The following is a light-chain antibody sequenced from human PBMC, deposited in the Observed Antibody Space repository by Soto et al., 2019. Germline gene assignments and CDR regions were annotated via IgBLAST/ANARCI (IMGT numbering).Light chain of an antibody. CDR1: QNVSTY. CDR3: QHRTNCLP. CDR2: DAS. J-gene: IGKJ3*01. V-gene: IGKV3-11*01. Sequence: EIVLTQSPATLSLSPGERATLSCRASQNVSTYLAWYQQKPGQAPRLLIYDASNRATGIPARFSGSGSGTAFNPTIDSLEPEFFQLFSCQHRTNCLPFGPGTKVISN.